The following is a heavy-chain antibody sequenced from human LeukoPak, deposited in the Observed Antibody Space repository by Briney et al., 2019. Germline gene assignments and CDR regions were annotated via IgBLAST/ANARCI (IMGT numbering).Heavy chain of an antibody. V-gene: IGHV1-8*02. CDR3: ARYTEGHGFDI. CDR1: GYTFTGYY. CDR2: MNPRDNT. J-gene: IGHJ3*02. Sequence: ASVKVSCKASGYTFTGYYMHWVRQAPGQGLEWLGWMNPRDNTGYAQKFQGRVTLTRDRSTNTAYMELSSLRSEDTAVYYCARYTEGHGFDIWGQGTAVTVS.